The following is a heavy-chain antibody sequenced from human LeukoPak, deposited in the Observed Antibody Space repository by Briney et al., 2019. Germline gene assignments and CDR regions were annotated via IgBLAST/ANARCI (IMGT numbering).Heavy chain of an antibody. CDR3: ASLSSGHTSAWHGFARAIDV. J-gene: IGHJ6*02. D-gene: IGHD3-22*01. CDR2: NDDSGST. V-gene: IGHV4-59*07. Sequence: SDTLSLTCTVSGDSISGYYWSWIRQPTAKGLEWIVYNDDSGSTDYNPSLKGRVTMSLDTYKNQLSLRLSSVTAADTAEYYCASLSSGHTSAWHGFARAIDVWGQGTTVTVSS. CDR1: GDSISGYY.